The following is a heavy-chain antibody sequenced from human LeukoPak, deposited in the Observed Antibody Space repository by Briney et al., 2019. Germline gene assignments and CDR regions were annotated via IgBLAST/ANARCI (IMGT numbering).Heavy chain of an antibody. CDR1: RYTFTSYN. D-gene: IGHD4/OR15-4a*01. CDR2: MNPNSGNT. Sequence: GASVKVSCKASRYTFTSYNINWVRQATGQGLEWMGWMNPNSGNTGYAQKFQGRVTMTRNTSISTAYMELSSLRSEDTAVYYCARKNYGSNRWFDPWGQGTLVTVSS. J-gene: IGHJ5*02. CDR3: ARKNYGSNRWFDP. V-gene: IGHV1-8*01.